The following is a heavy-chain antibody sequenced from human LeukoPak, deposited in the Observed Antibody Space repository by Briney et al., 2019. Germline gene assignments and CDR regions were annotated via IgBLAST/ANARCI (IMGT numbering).Heavy chain of an antibody. CDR2: VYSGGDT. Sequence: GSLRLSCAASGFSVSNNYVSWVRQAPGKGLEWISAVYSGGDTYYIESVKGRFTISRDNSKNTIHLQMNGLTPEDTAMYYCARDSTGASVWGKGTTVTVSS. CDR3: ARDSTGASV. D-gene: IGHD1-14*01. J-gene: IGHJ6*04. CDR1: GFSVSNNY. V-gene: IGHV3-53*01.